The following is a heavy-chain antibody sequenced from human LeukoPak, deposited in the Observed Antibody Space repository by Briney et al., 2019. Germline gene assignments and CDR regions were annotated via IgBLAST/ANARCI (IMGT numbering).Heavy chain of an antibody. CDR2: ISGSGGST. V-gene: IGHV3-23*01. CDR1: GFTFSNYA. D-gene: IGHD3-22*01. J-gene: IGHJ4*02. Sequence: PGGSLRLSCAASGFTFSNYAMTWVRQAPGKGLEWVSGISGSGGSTNYADSVRGRFTISRDNSKNTLYLQMNSLRVEDTAIYYCAKCYYYDSSGYYYSDYWGQGTLVTVSS. CDR3: AKCYYYDSSGYYYSDY.